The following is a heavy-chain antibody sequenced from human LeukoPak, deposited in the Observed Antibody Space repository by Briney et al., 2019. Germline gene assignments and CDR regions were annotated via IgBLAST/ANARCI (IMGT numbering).Heavy chain of an antibody. D-gene: IGHD2-2*01. Sequence: SETLSLTCTVSGGSISSYYWSWIRQPAGKGLEWIGRIYTSGSTNYNPSLKSRVTMSVDTSKNQFSLTLSSVTAADTAVYYCARDYCSSTSCYGWSGREAFDIWGQGTMVTVSS. V-gene: IGHV4-4*07. CDR1: GGSISSYY. CDR3: ARDYCSSTSCYGWSGREAFDI. CDR2: IYTSGST. J-gene: IGHJ3*02.